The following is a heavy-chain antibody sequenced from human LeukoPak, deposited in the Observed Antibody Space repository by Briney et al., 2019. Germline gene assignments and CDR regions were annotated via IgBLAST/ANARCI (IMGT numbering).Heavy chain of an antibody. CDR2: INPNSGGT. V-gene: IGHV1-2*02. CDR3: ARAREYQLLWGVTANYYFDY. CDR1: GYTFTGYY. J-gene: IGHJ4*02. D-gene: IGHD2-2*01. Sequence: ASVKVSCKASGYTFTGYYMHWVRQAPGQGLEWMGWINPNSGGTNYAQKFQGRVTMTRDTSISTAYMELSRLRSEDTAVYYCARAREYQLLWGVTANYYFDYWGQGTLVTVSS.